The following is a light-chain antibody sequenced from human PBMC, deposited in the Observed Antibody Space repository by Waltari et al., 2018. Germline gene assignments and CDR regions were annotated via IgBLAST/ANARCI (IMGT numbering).Light chain of an antibody. Sequence: EILLTQSPATLSLSPGARATLSCRASQRVSSLLAWYQHKPGQAPRLLVYDVSNRAADIPARFSGSGSGTDFTLTITSLEPEDFAVYYCQQRSSWPPTFGPGTKVDIK. V-gene: IGKV3-11*01. CDR2: DVS. CDR1: QRVSSL. J-gene: IGKJ1*01. CDR3: QQRSSWPPT.